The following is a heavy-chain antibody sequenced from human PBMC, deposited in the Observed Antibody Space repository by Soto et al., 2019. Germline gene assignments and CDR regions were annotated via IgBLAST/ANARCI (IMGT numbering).Heavy chain of an antibody. CDR3: ARAGYFYYYYAMDV. Sequence: EVQLVETGGGLIQPGGSLRLSCTVSGFTVSSNYMNWVRQVPGKGLEWVSVIYSGGSTYYADSVKGRFTISRDNSKNMLYLQMNSLRAEDTAVYHCARAGYFYYYYAMDVWGQGTTVTVSS. CDR2: IYSGGST. J-gene: IGHJ6*02. D-gene: IGHD1-26*01. V-gene: IGHV3-53*02. CDR1: GFTVSSNY.